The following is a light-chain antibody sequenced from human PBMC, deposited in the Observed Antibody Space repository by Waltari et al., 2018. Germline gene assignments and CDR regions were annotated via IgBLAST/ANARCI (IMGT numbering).Light chain of an antibody. CDR1: TGHSDFA. V-gene: IGLV4-69*01. J-gene: IGLJ2*01. CDR3: QTWGSGIVT. Sequence: QPVLTQSPSASASLGASVKLTCTLSTGHSDFAIAWHQQQPERGPRYLMKLNSDGSHTKGDEIPYRFSGSSSGAERYLTISSLQSEDEAAYYCQTWGSGIVTFGGGTQLTVL. CDR2: LNSDGSH.